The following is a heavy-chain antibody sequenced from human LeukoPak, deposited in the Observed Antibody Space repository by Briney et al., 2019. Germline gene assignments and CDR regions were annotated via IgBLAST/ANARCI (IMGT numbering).Heavy chain of an antibody. CDR3: AREPTTLAAANTPFDY. V-gene: IGHV3-23*01. D-gene: IGHD6-13*01. Sequence: GGSLRLTCVASGFTFNTYAMTWVRQVPGKGLEWVSAISGSDGRTYYAASVKGRFTISRDNSKNTLYLQMNGLRAEDTAVYYCAREPTTLAAANTPFDYWGQGTLVTVSS. CDR2: ISGSDGRT. CDR1: GFTFNTYA. J-gene: IGHJ4*02.